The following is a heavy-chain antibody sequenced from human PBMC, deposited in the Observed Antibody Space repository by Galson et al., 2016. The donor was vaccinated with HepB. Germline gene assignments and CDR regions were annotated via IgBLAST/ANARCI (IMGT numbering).Heavy chain of an antibody. CDR3: ASGMWQLQDDY. CDR1: EYSFVRYW. Sequence: QSGAEVKKPGESLKISCQGSEYSFVRYWIGWVRQMPGKGLEWVGIMYPGNSETRYSPSFRGQVTISADNSISTAYLHWSSLKASDTAMYYCASGMWQLQDDYWGQGTLVTVSS. CDR2: MYPGNSET. J-gene: IGHJ4*02. V-gene: IGHV5-51*01. D-gene: IGHD6-6*01.